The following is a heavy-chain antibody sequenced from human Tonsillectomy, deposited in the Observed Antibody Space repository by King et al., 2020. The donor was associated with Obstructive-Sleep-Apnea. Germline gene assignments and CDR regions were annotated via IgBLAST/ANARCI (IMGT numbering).Heavy chain of an antibody. CDR1: GGSFSGYY. V-gene: IGHV4-34*01. J-gene: IGHJ6*02. Sequence: VQLQQWGAGLLKPSETLSLTCAVYGGSFSGYYCSWIRQPPGKGLEWIGEINHSGSTNYNPSLKSRVTISVDTSKTQFSLKLSSVTAADTAVYYCARVTLAIFGVVIIPDFNYGMDVWGQGTTVTVSS. D-gene: IGHD3-3*01. CDR2: INHSGST. CDR3: ARVTLAIFGVVIIPDFNYGMDV.